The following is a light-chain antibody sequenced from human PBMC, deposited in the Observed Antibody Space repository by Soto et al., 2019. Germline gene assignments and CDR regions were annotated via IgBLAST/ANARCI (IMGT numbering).Light chain of an antibody. Sequence: EIVLRQSPATLSLSPGERATLSCRASQSVSSYLAWYQQKPGQAPRLLISDASNRATGIPARFSGSGSGTDFTLTISSLEPEDFAVYYCQQRTKTFGQGTRLDIK. J-gene: IGKJ5*01. CDR3: QQRTKT. CDR1: QSVSSY. CDR2: DAS. V-gene: IGKV3-11*01.